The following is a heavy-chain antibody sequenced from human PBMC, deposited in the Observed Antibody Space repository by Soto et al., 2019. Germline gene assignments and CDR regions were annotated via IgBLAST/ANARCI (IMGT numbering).Heavy chain of an antibody. Sequence: QVQLVESGGGVVQPGRSLRLSCAASGFTFSSYGMHWVRQAPGKGLEWVAVIWYDGSNKYYADSVKGRFTISRDNSKNTLYLQMNSLRAEDTAVYYCARDEGYSGYDSRWFDPWGKGTLVTVSS. CDR2: IWYDGSNK. J-gene: IGHJ5*02. CDR1: GFTFSSYG. V-gene: IGHV3-33*01. CDR3: ARDEGYSGYDSRWFDP. D-gene: IGHD5-12*01.